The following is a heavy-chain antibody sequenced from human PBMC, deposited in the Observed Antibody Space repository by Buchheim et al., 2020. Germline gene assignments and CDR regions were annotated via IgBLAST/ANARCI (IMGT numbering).Heavy chain of an antibody. CDR2: INPNSGGT. D-gene: IGHD1-26*01. CDR3: AREFPNSYYLWFDP. J-gene: IGHJ5*02. Sequence: QVQLVQSGAEVKKPGASVKVSCKASGYTFTGYYMHWVRQAPGQGLEWMGRINPNSGGTNYAQKLQGRVTMTRDTSISTAYMELTRLGSDDTALYYWAREFPNSYYLWFDPWGQGTL. V-gene: IGHV1-2*02. CDR1: GYTFTGYY.